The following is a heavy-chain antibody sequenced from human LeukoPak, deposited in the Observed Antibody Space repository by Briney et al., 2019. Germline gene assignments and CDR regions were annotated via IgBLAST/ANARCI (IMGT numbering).Heavy chain of an antibody. Sequence: GGSLRLSCAASGFTFSSYSMNWVRQAPGKGLEWVSSISSSSSYIYYADSVKGRFTISRDNAKNSLYLQMNSLRAEDTAVYYCARAQAAGPYFDYWGQGTLVTVSS. D-gene: IGHD6-13*01. V-gene: IGHV3-21*01. J-gene: IGHJ4*02. CDR2: ISSSSSYI. CDR1: GFTFSSYS. CDR3: ARAQAAGPYFDY.